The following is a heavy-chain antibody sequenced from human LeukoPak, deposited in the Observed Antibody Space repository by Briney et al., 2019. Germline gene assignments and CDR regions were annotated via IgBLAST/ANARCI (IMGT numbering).Heavy chain of an antibody. CDR1: GFSFSSYA. J-gene: IGHJ6*02. CDR2: ISGGADTT. V-gene: IGHV3-23*01. CDR3: ARVFTYYSYGMDV. Sequence: GGSLRLSCAASGFSFSSYAMTWVRQAPGEGLEWVSAISGGADTTYYADSVKGRFTISRDNSKNTLYTQMNSLRAEDTAVYYCARVFTYYSYGMDVWGQGTTVTVSS.